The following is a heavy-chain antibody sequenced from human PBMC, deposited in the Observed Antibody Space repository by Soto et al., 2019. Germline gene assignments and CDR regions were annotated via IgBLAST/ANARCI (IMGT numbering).Heavy chain of an antibody. CDR3: ARAGGSGIPFDY. Sequence: GASVKVSCKVSGYTLTELSMHWVRQAPGQGLEWMGGIIPIFGTANYAQKFQGRVTITADESTSTAYMELSSLRSEDTAVYYCARAGGSGIPFDYWGQGTLVTVSS. J-gene: IGHJ4*02. V-gene: IGHV1-69*13. CDR1: GYTLTELS. CDR2: IIPIFGTA. D-gene: IGHD3-10*01.